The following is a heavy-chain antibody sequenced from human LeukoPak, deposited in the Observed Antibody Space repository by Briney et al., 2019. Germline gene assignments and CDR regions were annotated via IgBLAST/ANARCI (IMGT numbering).Heavy chain of an antibody. CDR3: ATDGPGAFAMIRGAFDY. V-gene: IGHV3-53*05. CDR2: IYSDGST. J-gene: IGHJ4*02. D-gene: IGHD3-10*01. CDR1: GFTVSSNY. Sequence: GGSLRLSCAASGFTVSSNYMSWVRQAPGKGLEWVSVIYSDGSTYYEDSVKGRFTISRDNSKNTLYLQMNSLRPEDTAVYYCATDGPGAFAMIRGAFDYWGQGTLVTVSS.